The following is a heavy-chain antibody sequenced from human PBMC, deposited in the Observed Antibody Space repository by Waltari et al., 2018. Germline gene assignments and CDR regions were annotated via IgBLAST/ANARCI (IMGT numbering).Heavy chain of an antibody. D-gene: IGHD3-3*01. CDR2: IWYDGSNK. CDR1: GFPVRNHG. V-gene: IGHV3-33*01. J-gene: IGHJ3*02. Sequence: QVQLVESGGGVVQSGRSLRLSGVGSGFPVRNHGMNWVRQAPGKGLEWVAGIWYDGSNKNYVDAVKGRFTISRDNSKNTLYLEMNSLRAEDTAVYFCARGDGGSGLGASDIWGQGTMVTVSS. CDR3: ARGDGGSGLGASDI.